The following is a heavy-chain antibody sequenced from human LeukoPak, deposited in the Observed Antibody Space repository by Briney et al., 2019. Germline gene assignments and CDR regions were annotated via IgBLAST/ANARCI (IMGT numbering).Heavy chain of an antibody. D-gene: IGHD3-10*01. CDR1: GDSVSSNSAA. CDR3: ARSGITMVRGVPVDDGMDV. Sequence: SQTLSLTCAISGDSVSSNSAAWNWIRQSPSRGLEWLGRTYYRSKWYNDYAVSVKSRITINPDTSKNQFSLQLNSVTPEDTAVYYCARSGITMVRGVPVDDGMDVWGQGTTVTVSS. CDR2: TYYRSKWYN. V-gene: IGHV6-1*01. J-gene: IGHJ6*02.